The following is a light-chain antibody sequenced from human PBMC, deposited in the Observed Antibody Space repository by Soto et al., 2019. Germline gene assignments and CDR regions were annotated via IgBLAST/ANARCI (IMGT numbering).Light chain of an antibody. CDR2: DVS. Sequence: EIVMTQSPVALSVSPWERATLSCRASQAIRSDLAWYQQKPGQAPRLLISDVSTRATGIPARFNGSGSGTEFTLANSSLHFEAFAVYYCQQYNTWPLTFGGGTKVEIK. CDR1: QAIRSD. CDR3: QQYNTWPLT. V-gene: IGKV3-15*01. J-gene: IGKJ4*01.